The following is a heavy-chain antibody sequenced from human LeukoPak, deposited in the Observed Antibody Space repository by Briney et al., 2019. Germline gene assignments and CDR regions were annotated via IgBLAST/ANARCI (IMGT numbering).Heavy chain of an antibody. D-gene: IGHD3-10*01. CDR3: VRQDYDSGSRPYFDP. Sequence: GGSLRLSCAASGFTFSSYAMTWVRQAPGKGLEWVSGISDSGGSTYYADSVKGRFTISRDNSKNTMYLQMNSLRAEDTAVYYCVRQDYDSGSRPYFDPWGQGTLVTVSS. V-gene: IGHV3-23*01. CDR2: ISDSGGST. J-gene: IGHJ5*02. CDR1: GFTFSSYA.